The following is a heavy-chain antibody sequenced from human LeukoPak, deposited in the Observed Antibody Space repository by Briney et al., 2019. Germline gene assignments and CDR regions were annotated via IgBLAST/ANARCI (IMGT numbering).Heavy chain of an antibody. J-gene: IGHJ6*03. CDR3: ARTTYYYDSSGYYPLYYYYYYMDV. Sequence: ASVKVSCKASGYTFTSYGISWVRQAPGQGLEWMGWISAYNGNTNYAQKLRGRVTMTADTSTSTAYMELSSLRSEDTAVYYCARTTYYYDSSGYYPLYYYYYYMDVWGKGTTVTVSS. CDR2: ISAYNGNT. D-gene: IGHD3-22*01. CDR1: GYTFTSYG. V-gene: IGHV1-18*01.